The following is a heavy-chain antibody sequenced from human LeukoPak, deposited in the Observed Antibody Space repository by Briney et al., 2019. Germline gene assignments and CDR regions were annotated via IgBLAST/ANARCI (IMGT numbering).Heavy chain of an antibody. CDR1: GFTFDDYA. V-gene: IGHV3-23*01. Sequence: PGGSLRLSCAASGFTFDDYAMHWVRQAPGKGLEWVSAISGSGGSTYYADSVKGRFTISRDNSKNTLYLQMNSLGAEDTAVYYCAKLRDILTGYFKTTHFDYWGQGTLVTVSS. D-gene: IGHD3-9*01. CDR2: ISGSGGST. CDR3: AKLRDILTGYFKTTHFDY. J-gene: IGHJ4*02.